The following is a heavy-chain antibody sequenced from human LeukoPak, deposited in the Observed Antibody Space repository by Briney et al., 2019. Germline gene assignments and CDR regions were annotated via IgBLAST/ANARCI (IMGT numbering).Heavy chain of an antibody. V-gene: IGHV3-23*01. CDR1: GFTFSSYA. CDR2: ISGTGGSA. Sequence: GGSLRLSCAAPGFTFSSYAMSWVRQAPGKGLEWVSAISGTGGSAYYADSVKGRFTISRDNSKNTLYLQMNSLRAADTAVYYCAKKSAVAVDYYFDYCGQGTLVTVSP. CDR3: AKKSAVAVDYYFDY. J-gene: IGHJ4*02. D-gene: IGHD6-19*01.